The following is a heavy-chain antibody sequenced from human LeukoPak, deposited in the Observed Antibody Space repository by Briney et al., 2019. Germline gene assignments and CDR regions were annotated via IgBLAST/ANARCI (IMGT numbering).Heavy chain of an antibody. J-gene: IGHJ4*02. Sequence: SETLSLTCTVSGGSISSGGYYWSWIRQPPGKGLEWIGSIYRSGSAYYKPSLTSRVTLSVDTSKNQFSLKLSSVTASDTAVYYCARHRGYSYGYQDYWGQGTLVTVSS. V-gene: IGHV4-39*01. D-gene: IGHD5-18*01. CDR3: ARHRGYSYGYQDY. CDR2: IYRSGSA. CDR1: GGSISSGGYY.